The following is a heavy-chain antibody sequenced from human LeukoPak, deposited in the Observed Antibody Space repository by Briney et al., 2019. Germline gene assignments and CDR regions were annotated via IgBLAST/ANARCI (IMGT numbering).Heavy chain of an antibody. J-gene: IGHJ6*03. CDR1: GGSISSSNYY. Sequence: SETLSLTCTVSGGSISSSNYYWGWIRQPPGKGLEWIGSIYYGGSTYYNPSLKSRVTISVDRSKNQFSLKLSSVTAADTAVYYCARDLRTNWNFDYYYMDVWGKGTTVTVSS. V-gene: IGHV4-39*07. CDR3: ARDLRTNWNFDYYYMDV. CDR2: IYYGGST. D-gene: IGHD1-7*01.